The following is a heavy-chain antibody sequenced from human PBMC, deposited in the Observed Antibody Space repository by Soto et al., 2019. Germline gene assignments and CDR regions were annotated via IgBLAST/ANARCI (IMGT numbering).Heavy chain of an antibody. Sequence: KTSETLSLTCAVSGGSVYTDYWWSWVRQAPGKGLEWIGEVHHSGTTNYIQSLTSRLTMSVDKSGNQVSLELTSVSAADTAVYYCATSQKGYNWNYFDHWGQGALVTVSS. D-gene: IGHD1-20*01. CDR3: ATSQKGYNWNYFDH. V-gene: IGHV4-4*02. CDR1: GGSVYTDYW. CDR2: VHHSGTT. J-gene: IGHJ4*02.